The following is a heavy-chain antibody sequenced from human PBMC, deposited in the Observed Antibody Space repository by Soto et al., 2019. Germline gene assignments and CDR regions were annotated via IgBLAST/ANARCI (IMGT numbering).Heavy chain of an antibody. CDR1: GFAFSTYS. CDR2: ISSSSGYI. V-gene: IGHV3-21*01. J-gene: IGHJ4*02. D-gene: IGHD6-19*01. CDR3: ARVSVAGTDFDY. Sequence: GVSLRLSCVASGFAFSTYSMNWVRQAPGKGLEWVSSISSSSGYISYADSLKGRFTISRDNAKNSLYLRMNSLRAEDTAVYYCARVSVAGTDFDYWGQETLVTLYS.